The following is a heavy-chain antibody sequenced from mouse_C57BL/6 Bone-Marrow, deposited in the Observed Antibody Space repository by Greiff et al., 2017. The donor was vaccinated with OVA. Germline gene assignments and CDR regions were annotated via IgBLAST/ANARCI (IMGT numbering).Heavy chain of an antibody. Sequence: EVKLMESGGGLVKPGGSLKLSCAASGFTFSSYTMSWVRQTPEKRLEWVATISGGGGNTYYPDSVKGRFTISRDNAKNTLYLQMSSLRSEDTALYYCASYYGSSLFAYWGQGTLVTVSA. J-gene: IGHJ3*01. V-gene: IGHV5-9*01. CDR3: ASYYGSSLFAY. D-gene: IGHD1-1*01. CDR1: GFTFSSYT. CDR2: ISGGGGNT.